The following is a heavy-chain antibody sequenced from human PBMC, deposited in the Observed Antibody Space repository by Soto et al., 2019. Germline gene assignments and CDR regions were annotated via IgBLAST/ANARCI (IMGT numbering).Heavy chain of an antibody. J-gene: IGHJ6*02. V-gene: IGHV3-21*01. CDR3: ARVKADYYYYGMDV. CDR1: GFTFSSYS. CDR2: ISSSSSYI. Sequence: GGSLRLSCAASGFTFSSYSMNWVRQAPGKGLEWVSSISSSSSYIYYADSVKGRFTISRDNAKNSLYLQMNSLRAEDTAVYYCARVKADYYYYGMDVWGQGTTVTVSS.